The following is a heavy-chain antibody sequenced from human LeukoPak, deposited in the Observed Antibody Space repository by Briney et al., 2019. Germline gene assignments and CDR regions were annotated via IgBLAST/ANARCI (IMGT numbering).Heavy chain of an antibody. J-gene: IGHJ5*02. CDR3: ARDRNTMVRGVIISVFDP. D-gene: IGHD3-10*01. V-gene: IGHV4-61*08. Sequence: SETLSLTCTVSGGSISSGDYYWSWIRQPPGKGLEWIGYIYYSGSTNYNPSLKSRVAISVDTSKNQFSLKLSSVTAADTAVYYCARDRNTMVRGVIISVFDPWGQGTLVTVSS. CDR1: GGSISSGDYY. CDR2: IYYSGST.